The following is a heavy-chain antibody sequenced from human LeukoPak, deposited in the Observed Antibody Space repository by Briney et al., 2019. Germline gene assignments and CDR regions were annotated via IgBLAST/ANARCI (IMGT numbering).Heavy chain of an antibody. J-gene: IGHJ5*02. D-gene: IGHD4-11*01. V-gene: IGHV4-38-2*02. CDR3: ARLHSTVTGPYWFDP. CDR1: GGSISNYY. Sequence: SETLSLTCTVSGGSISNYYWGCVRQPPGKGLEWIGSIYHSGSTYYNPSLKSRVTISVDTSKNQFSLKLSSVTAADTAVYYCARLHSTVTGPYWFDPWGQGTLVTVSS. CDR2: IYHSGST.